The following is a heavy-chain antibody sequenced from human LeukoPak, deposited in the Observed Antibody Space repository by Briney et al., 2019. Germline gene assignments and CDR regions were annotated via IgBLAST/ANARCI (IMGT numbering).Heavy chain of an antibody. J-gene: IGHJ5*02. V-gene: IGHV4-61*01. Sequence: SGTLSLTCTVSGCSVSSGSYYWSWIRQPPGKGLEWIGYIYYSGSTNYNPSLKSRVTISVDTSKNQFSLKLSSVTAADTAVYYCARGGRVRGVIWNWFDPWGQGTLVTVSS. CDR3: ARGGRVRGVIWNWFDP. CDR2: IYYSGST. D-gene: IGHD3-10*01. CDR1: GCSVSSGSYY.